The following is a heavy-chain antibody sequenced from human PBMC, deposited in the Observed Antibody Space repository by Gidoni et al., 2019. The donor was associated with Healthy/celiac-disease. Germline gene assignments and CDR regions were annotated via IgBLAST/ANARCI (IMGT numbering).Heavy chain of an antibody. J-gene: IGHJ4*02. CDR2: INHSGST. Sequence: QVQLQQWGAGLLKPSETLSLTCAVYGGSFSGYYWSWIRQPPGKGLEWIREINHSGSTNYNPSLKSRVTISVDTSKNQFSLKLSSVTAADTAVYYCARGDGDILTGYYTLGWYSPFDYWGQGTLVTVSS. CDR1: GGSFSGYY. V-gene: IGHV4-34*01. D-gene: IGHD3-9*01. CDR3: ARGDGDILTGYYTLGWYSPFDY.